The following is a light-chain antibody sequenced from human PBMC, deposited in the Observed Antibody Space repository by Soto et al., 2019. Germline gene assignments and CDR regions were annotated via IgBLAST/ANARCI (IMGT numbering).Light chain of an antibody. CDR2: GAS. J-gene: IGKJ4*01. CDR3: QQYYNWPIT. CDR1: QSVGSN. V-gene: IGKV3-15*01. Sequence: EIVMTQSPDTLSVSPGERATLSCRASQSVGSNLAWYQKKPGQAPRLLIFGASTRATGIPARFSGSGSGTEFTLTISSLQSDDIAVYYCQQYYNWPITFGGGTKV.